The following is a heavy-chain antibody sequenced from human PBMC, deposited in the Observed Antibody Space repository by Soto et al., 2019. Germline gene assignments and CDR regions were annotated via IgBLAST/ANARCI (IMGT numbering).Heavy chain of an antibody. CDR3: AKVDTPYSRGWYSNY. V-gene: IGHV3-23*01. Sequence: GGSLRLSCAASGFTFSSYAMSWVRRAPGRGLEWVSASSGSGGSTYYADSVKGRFTISRDNSKNTVYLQMSSLRAEDTAVYYCAKVDTPYSRGWYSNYLGQGTLVTVSS. J-gene: IGHJ4*02. CDR1: GFTFSSYA. CDR2: SSGSGGST. D-gene: IGHD6-19*01.